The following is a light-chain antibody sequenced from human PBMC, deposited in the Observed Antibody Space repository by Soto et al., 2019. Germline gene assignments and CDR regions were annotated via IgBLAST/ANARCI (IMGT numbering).Light chain of an antibody. CDR2: GAS. V-gene: IGKV3-15*01. CDR3: QHYNNWPPWT. CDR1: QSVSSS. J-gene: IGKJ1*01. Sequence: EIVMTQSPVTLSVSPGERATLSCRASQSVSSSLTWYQQKPGQAPRLLIYGASTRATGVPARFSGSGSGTEFTLTISSLHSEDFAVYYCQHYNNWPPWTFGQGTKVEIK.